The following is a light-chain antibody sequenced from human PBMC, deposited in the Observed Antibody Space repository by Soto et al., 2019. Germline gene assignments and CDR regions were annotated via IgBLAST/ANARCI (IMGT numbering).Light chain of an antibody. Sequence: EIVLTQSPGTLSLSPGERATLSCRSSQSVNSFYLAWFQQKPGQAPRLLIYGASTRATGIPDRFSGSRSGTDFTLTISRLEPEDFAVYYCQQYGSSLITFGQGTRLEIK. CDR1: QSVNSFY. CDR3: QQYGSSLIT. V-gene: IGKV3-20*01. CDR2: GAS. J-gene: IGKJ5*01.